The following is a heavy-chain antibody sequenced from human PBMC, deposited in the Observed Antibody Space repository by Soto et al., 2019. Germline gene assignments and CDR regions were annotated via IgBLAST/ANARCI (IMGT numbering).Heavy chain of an antibody. CDR1: GGSVSSDDW. Sequence: QVQLQESGPGLVKTSGTLSLTCAVSGGSVSSDDWWTWVRQTPGKGMEWIGEIYHSGTTNYNPSLMSRVTIAVDKAKSKFSLRLDSVTAADTAVYYCARSDCYGVCRGKWLDPWGQGILVTVSS. CDR3: ARSDCYGVCRGKWLDP. J-gene: IGHJ5*02. V-gene: IGHV4-4*02. D-gene: IGHD2-21*02. CDR2: IYHSGTT.